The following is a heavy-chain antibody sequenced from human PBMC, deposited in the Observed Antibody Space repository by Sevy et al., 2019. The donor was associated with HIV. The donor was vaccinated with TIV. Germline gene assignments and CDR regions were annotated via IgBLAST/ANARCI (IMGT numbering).Heavy chain of an antibody. CDR3: ARLSVYYYDSSGYYTTGTAFDI. CDR2: IYSGDST. J-gene: IGHJ3*02. Sequence: GGSLRLSCAASGFTVSNNYMSWVRQAPGKGLQWVSVIYSGDSTYYADSVKGRFTSSRDNSKNTLYLQMNSLRAEDTAVYYCARLSVYYYDSSGYYTTGTAFDIWGQGTMVTVSS. CDR1: GFTVSNNY. V-gene: IGHV3-53*01. D-gene: IGHD3-22*01.